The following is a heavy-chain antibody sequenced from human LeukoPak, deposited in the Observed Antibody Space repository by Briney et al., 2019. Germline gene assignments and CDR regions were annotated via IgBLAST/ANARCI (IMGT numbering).Heavy chain of an antibody. V-gene: IGHV4-39*07. CDR3: ARDIAVAAPRGHFDY. CDR1: GGSISSSSYY. D-gene: IGHD6-19*01. CDR2: IYYSGST. J-gene: IGHJ4*02. Sequence: SETLSLTCTVSGGSISSSSYYWGWIRQPPGKGLEWIGSIYYSGSTYYNPSLKSRVTISVDTSKNQSSLKLSSVTAADTAVYYCARDIAVAAPRGHFDYWGQGTLVTVSS.